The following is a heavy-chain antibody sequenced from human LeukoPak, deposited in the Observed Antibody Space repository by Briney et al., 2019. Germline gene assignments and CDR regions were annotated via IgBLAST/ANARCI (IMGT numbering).Heavy chain of an antibody. CDR3: GRNLGSGSDH. CDR2: THYRGDI. V-gene: IGHV4-59*02. J-gene: IGHJ4*02. Sequence: SETMSLTCSVSGASVSSDYWNWIRQSPGRGLEWIGYTHYRGDINYNPSLKSRLTMSVDASSNQVSLKLSSVTAADAAVYYCGRNLGSGSDHWGQGTLVTVSS. CDR1: GASVSSDY. D-gene: IGHD3-10*01.